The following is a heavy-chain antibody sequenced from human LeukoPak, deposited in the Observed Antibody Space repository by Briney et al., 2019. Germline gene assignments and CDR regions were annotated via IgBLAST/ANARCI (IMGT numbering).Heavy chain of an antibody. V-gene: IGHV1-18*01. J-gene: IGHJ6*02. Sequence: ASVKVSCKASGYTFPSYGISEVRQARGRGLEWMGWISAYSGNTNYAQKLQGRVTMTTATSTSTASMELRSLRSDDTAVYYCARDTDSSGWSLGYYCYGMDVWGQGTTVTVSS. CDR1: GYTFPSYG. D-gene: IGHD6-19*01. CDR3: ARDTDSSGWSLGYYCYGMDV. CDR2: ISAYSGNT.